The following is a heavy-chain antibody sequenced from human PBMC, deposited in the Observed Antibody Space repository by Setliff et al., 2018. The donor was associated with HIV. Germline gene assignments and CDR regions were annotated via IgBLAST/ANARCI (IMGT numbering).Heavy chain of an antibody. J-gene: IGHJ3*02. CDR2: IYYSGST. D-gene: IGHD2-15*01. V-gene: IGHV4-59*01. Sequence: SETLSLTCSVSGGSISSYYWSWIRQPPGKGLEWIGTIYYSGSTYYNPSLKSRVTISVDTSRNQFSLNLSSVTAADTAVYYCARFPLLHKNAFDIWGQGTMVTVSS. CDR1: GGSISSYY. CDR3: ARFPLLHKNAFDI.